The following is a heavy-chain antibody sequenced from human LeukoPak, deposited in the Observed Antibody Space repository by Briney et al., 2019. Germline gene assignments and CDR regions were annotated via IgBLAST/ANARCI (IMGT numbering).Heavy chain of an antibody. CDR1: GFTFTPYA. CDR2: LSGSGAST. V-gene: IGHV3-23*01. CDR3: AKNHYNTDSYSDY. D-gene: IGHD1-14*01. Sequence: GGSLRLSCAASGFTFTPYAMSWVRQAPGKGLQWVSALSGSGASTYYADSVKGRLTISRDNSKNTVYLQMNSLRAEDTAVYYCAKNHYNTDSYSDYWGQGTLVTVSP. J-gene: IGHJ4*02.